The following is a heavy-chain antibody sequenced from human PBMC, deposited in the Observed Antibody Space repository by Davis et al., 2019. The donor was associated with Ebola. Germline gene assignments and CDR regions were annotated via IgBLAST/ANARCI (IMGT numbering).Heavy chain of an antibody. CDR1: GFTFSSYG. D-gene: IGHD4-23*01. CDR3: ANGGAD. J-gene: IGHJ4*02. V-gene: IGHV3-30*02. Sequence: GESLKISCAASGFTFSSYGMHWVRQAPGKGLEWVAFIRYDGSNKYYADSVKGRFTISRDNSKNTLYLQMNSLRAEDTAVYYCANGGADWGQGTLVTVSS. CDR2: IRYDGSNK.